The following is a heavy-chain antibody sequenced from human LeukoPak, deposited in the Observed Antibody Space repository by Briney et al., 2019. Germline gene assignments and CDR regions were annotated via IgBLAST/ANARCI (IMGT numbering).Heavy chain of an antibody. CDR3: ARGRSTGYPYYFEY. Sequence: ASVTVSCKASGYTFTSYDINWVRQAAGQGLEWMGWMNPNSGSTGYAQKFQGRVTITRNASISTAYMELSGLRSEDTAVYYCARGRSTGYPYYFEYWGQGTLVTVSS. D-gene: IGHD5-12*01. V-gene: IGHV1-8*03. J-gene: IGHJ4*02. CDR2: MNPNSGST. CDR1: GYTFTSYD.